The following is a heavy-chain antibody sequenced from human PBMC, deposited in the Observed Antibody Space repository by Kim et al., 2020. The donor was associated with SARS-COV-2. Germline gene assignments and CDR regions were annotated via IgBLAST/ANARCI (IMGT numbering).Heavy chain of an antibody. Sequence: SETLSLTCAVYGGSFSGYYWSWIRQPPGKGLEWIGEINHSGSTNYNPSLKSRVTISVDTSKNQFSLKLSSVTAADTAVYYCARGLTSRTYYYGMDVWGQGTTVTVSS. D-gene: IGHD7-27*01. J-gene: IGHJ6*02. V-gene: IGHV4-34*01. CDR2: INHSGST. CDR1: GGSFSGYY. CDR3: ARGLTSRTYYYGMDV.